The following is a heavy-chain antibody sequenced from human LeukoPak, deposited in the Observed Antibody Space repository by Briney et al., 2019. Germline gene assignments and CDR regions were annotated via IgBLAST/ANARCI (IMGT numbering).Heavy chain of an antibody. CDR1: GFTFSSYS. Sequence: PGGSLRLSCAASGFTFSSYSMNWVRQAPGKGLGWVSSISSSSSYIYYADSVTRRFTISRDNAKHSLYLQMNSLRAEDTAVYYCARVGVVVPAALINWFDPWGQGTLVTVSS. CDR3: ARVGVVVPAALINWFDP. V-gene: IGHV3-21*01. CDR2: ISSSSSYI. J-gene: IGHJ5*02. D-gene: IGHD2-2*01.